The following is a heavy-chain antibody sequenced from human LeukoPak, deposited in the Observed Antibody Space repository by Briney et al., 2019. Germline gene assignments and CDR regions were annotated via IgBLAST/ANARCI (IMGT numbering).Heavy chain of an antibody. CDR2: IYYSGNT. J-gene: IGHJ5*02. D-gene: IGHD6-6*01. CDR3: ARVMAARREDLNWFDP. V-gene: IGHV4-39*07. CDR1: GGSISSSGSS. Sequence: SETLSLTCTVSGGSISSSGSSWGWIRQPPGKELEWIGSIYYSGNTYNPSLKSRVTISVDTSKNQFSLNLTSVNAADTAVYYCARVMAARREDLNWFDPWGQGTLVTVSS.